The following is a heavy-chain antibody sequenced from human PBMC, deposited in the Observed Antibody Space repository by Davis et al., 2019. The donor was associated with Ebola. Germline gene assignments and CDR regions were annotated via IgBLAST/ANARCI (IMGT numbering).Heavy chain of an antibody. Sequence: GGSLRLSCAASGFTFSSYGMHWVRQAPGKGLEWVAFIRYDGSHKYYADSVKGRFTISRDNSKNTLYLQMNSLRAEDTAVYYCAKAEQWLVNWFDPWGQGTLVTVSS. J-gene: IGHJ5*02. D-gene: IGHD6-19*01. V-gene: IGHV3-30*02. CDR3: AKAEQWLVNWFDP. CDR1: GFTFSSYG. CDR2: IRYDGSHK.